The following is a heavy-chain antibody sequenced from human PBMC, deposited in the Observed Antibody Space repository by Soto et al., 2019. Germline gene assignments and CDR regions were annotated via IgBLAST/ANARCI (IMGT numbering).Heavy chain of an antibody. CDR3: AREPENGVPGDY. J-gene: IGHJ4*02. D-gene: IGHD2-8*01. CDR2: IIVSHGSP. CDR1: GYTFTSHT. Sequence: QVHLVQSGAEVKEPGASVRVSCEASGYTFTSHTIHWARQAPEQGLEWMGWIIVSHGSPRYAPQLQGRITFGRDTSATTAYMELTSLTFDDTAVYYCAREPENGVPGDYWGQGTPVVVSS. V-gene: IGHV1-3*01.